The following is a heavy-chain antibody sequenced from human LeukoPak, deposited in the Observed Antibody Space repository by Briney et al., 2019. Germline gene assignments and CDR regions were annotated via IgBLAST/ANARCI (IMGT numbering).Heavy chain of an antibody. J-gene: IGHJ4*02. D-gene: IGHD1-20*01. CDR1: GYTLTELS. CDR3: ATGGYNWNDALDY. CDR2: FDPEGGET. V-gene: IGHV1-24*01. Sequence: ASVKVSCKVSGYTLTELSMHWVRQAPGKGLEWMGGFDPEGGETIYAQKFQGRVTMTEDTSTDTAYMELSSLRSEDTAVYYCATGGYNWNDALDYWGQGTLVTVSS.